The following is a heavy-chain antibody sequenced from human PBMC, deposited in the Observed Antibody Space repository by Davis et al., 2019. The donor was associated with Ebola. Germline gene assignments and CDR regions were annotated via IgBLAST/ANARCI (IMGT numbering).Heavy chain of an antibody. V-gene: IGHV3-21*04. J-gene: IGHJ4*02. Sequence: PGGSLRLSCAASGFTFSSYSMNWVRQAPGKGLEWVSSISSSSSYIYYADSLKGRITISRDNAKNSLYLQLNSLRDEDTAVYYCAKFSRAGDSVWGQGTLVTVSS. CDR2: ISSSSSYI. CDR1: GFTFSSYS. D-gene: IGHD6-13*01. CDR3: AKFSRAGDSV.